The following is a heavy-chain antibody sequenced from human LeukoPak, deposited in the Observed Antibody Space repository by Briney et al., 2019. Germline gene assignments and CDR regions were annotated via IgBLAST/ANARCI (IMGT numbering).Heavy chain of an antibody. V-gene: IGHV3-74*01. CDR2: INSDGSST. J-gene: IGHJ4*02. Sequence: GGSLRLSCAASGFTFSSYWKHWVRQAPGKGLVWVSRINSDGSSTSYADSVKGRFTISRDNAKNTLYLQMNSLRAEDTAVYYCARRYYYDSSGYAYYFDYWGQGTLVTVSS. CDR1: GFTFSSYW. D-gene: IGHD3-22*01. CDR3: ARRYYYDSSGYAYYFDY.